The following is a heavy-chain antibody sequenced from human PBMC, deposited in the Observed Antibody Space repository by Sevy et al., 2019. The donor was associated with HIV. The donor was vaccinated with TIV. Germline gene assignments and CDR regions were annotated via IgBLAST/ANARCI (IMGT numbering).Heavy chain of an antibody. J-gene: IGHJ1*01. CDR2: IYYSGNT. CDR1: GGSISSSSYY. Sequence: SETLSLTCIVSGGSISSSSYYWGWIRQPPGKGLEWIGSIYYSGNTYYNPSLKSRVTISVDTSKKQFSLKLSSVTAADTAVYYCATRLGYCSGSSCYPLEYLHHWGQGTLVTVSS. V-gene: IGHV4-39*01. D-gene: IGHD2-15*01. CDR3: ATRLGYCSGSSCYPLEYLHH.